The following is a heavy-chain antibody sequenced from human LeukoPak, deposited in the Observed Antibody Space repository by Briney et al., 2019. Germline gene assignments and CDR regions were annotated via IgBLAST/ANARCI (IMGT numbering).Heavy chain of an antibody. D-gene: IGHD3-9*01. Sequence: GASVKVSCKASGGTFISYAISWVRQAPGQGLEWMGRIIPILGIANYAQKFQGRVTITADKSTSTAYMELSSLRSEDTAVYYCAAQRGYYDILTGYYSDYWGQGTLLTVSS. CDR3: AAQRGYYDILTGYYSDY. CDR2: IIPILGIA. V-gene: IGHV1-69*04. CDR1: GGTFISYA. J-gene: IGHJ4*02.